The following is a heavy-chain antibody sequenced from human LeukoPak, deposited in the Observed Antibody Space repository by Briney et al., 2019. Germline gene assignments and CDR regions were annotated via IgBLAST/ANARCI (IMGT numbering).Heavy chain of an antibody. V-gene: IGHV3-23*01. Sequence: PGGSLRLSCVASEFTFSSYAMSWVRQAPGKGLEWVSGITSSGDSTYYTDSVKGRFTISRDNSKNTLYPQMNSLRAEDSAVYYCAKPPEYFDLWGRGTLVTVSS. CDR3: AKPPEYFDL. D-gene: IGHD1-14*01. J-gene: IGHJ2*01. CDR2: ITSSGDST. CDR1: EFTFSSYA.